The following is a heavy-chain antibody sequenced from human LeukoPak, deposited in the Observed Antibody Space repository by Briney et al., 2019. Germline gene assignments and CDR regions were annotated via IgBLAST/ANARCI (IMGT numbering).Heavy chain of an antibody. CDR1: GFTFSNYA. CDR2: ISSNGGST. CDR3: VKGIAGGPYYFDY. V-gene: IGHV3-64D*06. J-gene: IGHJ4*02. Sequence: PGRSLRLSCAASGFTFSNYAMHWVRQAPGKGLEYVSAISSNGGSTYYADSVEGRFTISRDNSKNTLYLQMSSLRVEDTAVFYCVKGIAGGPYYFDYWGQGTLVTVSS. D-gene: IGHD6-13*01.